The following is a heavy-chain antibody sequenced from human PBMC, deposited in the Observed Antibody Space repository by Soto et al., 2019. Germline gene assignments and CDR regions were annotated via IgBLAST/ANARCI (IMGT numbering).Heavy chain of an antibody. CDR2: IYYSGST. V-gene: IGHV4-59*01. J-gene: IGHJ6*02. CDR3: ARDGGGYSSSWETYYYYYGMDV. CDR1: GGSISSYY. D-gene: IGHD6-13*01. Sequence: LSLTCTVSGGSISSYYWSWIRQPPGKGLEWIGYIYYSGSTNYNPSLKSRVTISVDTSKNQFSLKLSSVTAADTAVYYCARDGGGYSSSWETYYYYYGMDVWGQGTTVTVSS.